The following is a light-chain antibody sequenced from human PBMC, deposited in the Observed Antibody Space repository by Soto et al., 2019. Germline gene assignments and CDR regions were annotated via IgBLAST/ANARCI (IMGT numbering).Light chain of an antibody. CDR1: QSISSY. CDR3: QQSYSTPRLT. Sequence: DIQMTQSPSSLSASVGDRVTITCRASQSISSYLNWYQQKPGKAPKLLIYAASSLQSGVPSRFSGGGSGTDFTLTISSLQPEDVATYYCQQSYSTPRLTFGGGTKVDIK. J-gene: IGKJ4*01. V-gene: IGKV1-39*01. CDR2: AAS.